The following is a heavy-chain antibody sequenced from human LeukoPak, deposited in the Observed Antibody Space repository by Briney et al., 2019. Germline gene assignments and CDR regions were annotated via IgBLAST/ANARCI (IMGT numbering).Heavy chain of an antibody. CDR3: ATGILGANGAFDI. CDR1: GFTFSSYS. V-gene: IGHV3-48*02. J-gene: IGHJ3*02. D-gene: IGHD1-26*01. Sequence: GESLKISCAASGFTFSSYSMNWVRQAPGKGLEWVSYISSVSSSVHYADSVKGRFTISRDNAKNSLYLQMNSLRDEDTAVYYCATGILGANGAFDIWGQGTMVTVSS. CDR2: ISSVSSSV.